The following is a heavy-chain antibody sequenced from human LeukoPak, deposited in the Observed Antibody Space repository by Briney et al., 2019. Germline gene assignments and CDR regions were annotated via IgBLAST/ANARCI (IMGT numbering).Heavy chain of an antibody. Sequence: GGSLRLSCAASGFTFSSYAMSWVRQAPGKGLEWVSAISGSGGSTYYADSVKGRFTISRDNSKNTLYLQMNSLRAEDTAVYYCAKEPPQLWSGEFLNDYWGQGTLVTVSS. V-gene: IGHV3-23*01. D-gene: IGHD3-10*01. CDR3: AKEPPQLWSGEFLNDY. CDR2: ISGSGGST. CDR1: GFTFSSYA. J-gene: IGHJ4*02.